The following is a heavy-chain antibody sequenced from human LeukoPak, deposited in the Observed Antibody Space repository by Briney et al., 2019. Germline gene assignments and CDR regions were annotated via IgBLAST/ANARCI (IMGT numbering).Heavy chain of an antibody. Sequence: GGSLRLSCAASGFTFSGYGMNWVRQAPGKGLEWVSYISSNSRSIDYADSVKGRFTISRDNAKNSLYLQMNSLRAEDTALYYCAKDIQRWLQQAVDYWGQGTLVTVSS. CDR1: GFTFSGYG. J-gene: IGHJ4*02. CDR2: ISSNSRSI. D-gene: IGHD5-24*01. CDR3: AKDIQRWLQQAVDY. V-gene: IGHV3-48*04.